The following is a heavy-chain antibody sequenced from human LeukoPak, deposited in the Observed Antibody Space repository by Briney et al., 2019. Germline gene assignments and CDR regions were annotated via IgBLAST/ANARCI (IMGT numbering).Heavy chain of an antibody. CDR1: GGSISSSNW. CDR2: IYHSGST. V-gene: IGHV4-4*02. Sequence: PSETLSLTCAVSGGSISSSNWWSWVRQPPGKGLEWIGEIYHSGSTNYNPSLKSRVTISVDTSKNQFSLKLSSVTAADTAVYYCARGAGRYSSGWYSYYGMDVWGQGTTVTVSS. J-gene: IGHJ6*02. CDR3: ARGAGRYSSGWYSYYGMDV. D-gene: IGHD6-19*01.